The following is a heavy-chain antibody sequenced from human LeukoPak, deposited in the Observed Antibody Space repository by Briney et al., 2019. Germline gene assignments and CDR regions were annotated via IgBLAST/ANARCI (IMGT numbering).Heavy chain of an antibody. D-gene: IGHD2-21*02. CDR1: GGSISSYY. CDR3: ARGGVVTADLDY. J-gene: IGHJ4*02. Sequence: SETLSLTCTVSGGSISSYYWSWIRQPPGKGWEWIGYIYYSGSTNYNPSLKSRVTISVDTYKNQFSLKLSSVTAADTAVYYCARGGVVTADLDYWGQGTLVTVSS. CDR2: IYYSGST. V-gene: IGHV4-59*01.